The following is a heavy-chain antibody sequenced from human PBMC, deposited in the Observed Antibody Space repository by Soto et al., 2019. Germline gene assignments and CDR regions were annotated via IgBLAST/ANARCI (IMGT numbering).Heavy chain of an antibody. Sequence: QVQLVESGGGVVQPGRSLRLSCAASGFTFSSYAMHWVRQAPGKGLEWVAVISYDGSNKYYADSVKGRFTISRDNSKNTLYLQMNSLRAEDTAVYYCARVPVGYWGQGTLVTVSS. CDR1: GFTFSSYA. J-gene: IGHJ4*02. V-gene: IGHV3-30-3*01. CDR3: ARVPVGY. CDR2: ISYDGSNK.